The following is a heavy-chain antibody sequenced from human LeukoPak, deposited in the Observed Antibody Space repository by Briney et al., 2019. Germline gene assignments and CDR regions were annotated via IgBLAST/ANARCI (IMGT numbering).Heavy chain of an antibody. D-gene: IGHD2-15*01. CDR2: TFYRSTWYN. J-gene: IGHJ2*01. Sequence: SQTLSLTCAISGDSVSSNSVTWNWIRQSPSGGLEWLGRTFYRSTWYNDYAVSVRGRITINPDTSKNQFSLQLNSVTPEDTAVYYCARARPTGYCSGGSCFFRYFDLWGRGTLVTVSS. V-gene: IGHV6-1*01. CDR1: GDSVSSNSVT. CDR3: ARARPTGYCSGGSCFFRYFDL.